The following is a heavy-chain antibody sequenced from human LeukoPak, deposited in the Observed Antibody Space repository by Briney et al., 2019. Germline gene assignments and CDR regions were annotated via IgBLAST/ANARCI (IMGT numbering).Heavy chain of an antibody. CDR1: GGSFSGYY. CDR2: INHSGST. D-gene: IGHD3-3*01. J-gene: IGHJ6*02. Sequence: SETLSLTCAVYGGSFSGYYWSWIRQPPGKGLEWIGEINHSGSTNYNPSLKSRVTISVDTSKNQFSLKLSSVTAADTAVYYCARHTTQYDFWSGYYGLNGMDVWGQGTTVTVSS. V-gene: IGHV4-34*01. CDR3: ARHTTQYDFWSGYYGLNGMDV.